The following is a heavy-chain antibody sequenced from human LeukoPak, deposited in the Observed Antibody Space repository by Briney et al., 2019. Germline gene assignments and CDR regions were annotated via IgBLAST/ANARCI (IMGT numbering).Heavy chain of an antibody. CDR2: ISGSGGST. Sequence: GGSLRLSCAVSGITLSNYGMSWVRLVPGKGLEWVAGISGSGGSTNYADSVKGRFTISRDNPKNTLYLQMNSLRAEDTAVYFCAKRGVVIRVILVGFHKEAYYFESWGQGALVTVSS. V-gene: IGHV3-23*01. CDR1: GITLSNYG. CDR3: AKRGVVIRVILVGFHKEAYYFES. D-gene: IGHD3/OR15-3a*01. J-gene: IGHJ4*02.